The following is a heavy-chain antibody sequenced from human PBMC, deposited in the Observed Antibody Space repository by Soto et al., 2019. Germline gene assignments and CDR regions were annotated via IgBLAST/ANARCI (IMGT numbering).Heavy chain of an antibody. J-gene: IGHJ4*02. CDR2: IYYSGST. Sequence: SETLSLACTVSGGSISSGGYYWSWIRQHPGKGLEWIGYIYYSGSTYYNPSLKSRVTISVDTSKNQFSLKLSSVTAADTAVYYYARRIVAPETFAYWGQGTLVTVSS. V-gene: IGHV4-31*03. CDR1: GGSISSGGYY. D-gene: IGHD5-12*01. CDR3: ARRIVAPETFAY.